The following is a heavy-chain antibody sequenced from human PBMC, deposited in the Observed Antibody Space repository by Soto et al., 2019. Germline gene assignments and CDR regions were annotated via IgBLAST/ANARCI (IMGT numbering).Heavy chain of an antibody. CDR2: MNPNSGNT. V-gene: IGHV1-8*01. D-gene: IGHD1-1*01. J-gene: IGHJ4*02. Sequence: QVQLVQSGAEVKKPGASVKVSCKASGYTFTSYDINWVRQGTGQGLEWMGWMNPNSGNTGYAQKIQGRVTMTRNTSISTAYMELSSLRSEDTAVYYCARVRSVAQLERLRYWGQGTLVTVSS. CDR3: ARVRSVAQLERLRY. CDR1: GYTFTSYD.